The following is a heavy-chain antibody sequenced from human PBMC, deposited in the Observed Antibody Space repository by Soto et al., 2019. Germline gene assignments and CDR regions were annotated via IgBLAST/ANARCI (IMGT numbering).Heavy chain of an antibody. D-gene: IGHD2-2*01. Sequence: QVQLVQSGAEVKEPGASVRVSCKASGYTFTSYDINWVRQATGQGLEWMGWMNPESRNTGYAQKFQGRVTMTRDTSRSTAYMELTSLRSEDTAVYYCARFVRHQLPTIDFWGQGTLVTVSS. V-gene: IGHV1-8*01. CDR1: GYTFTSYD. CDR2: MNPESRNT. CDR3: ARFVRHQLPTIDF. J-gene: IGHJ4*02.